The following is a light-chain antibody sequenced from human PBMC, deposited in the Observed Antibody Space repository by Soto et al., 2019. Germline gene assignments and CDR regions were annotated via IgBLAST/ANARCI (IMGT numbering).Light chain of an antibody. CDR1: QSISSY. V-gene: IGKV1-39*01. CDR2: AAS. J-gene: IGKJ1*01. CDR3: QHSYSTPRT. Sequence: DIQMTQSPSSLSASVGDRLTITCRASQSISSYLNWYQQKPGKAPKLLIYAASTLQSGVPSRFSGSGSGTDFTLTVSSLQPEDFATYFCQHSYSTPRTFGQGTKVEIK.